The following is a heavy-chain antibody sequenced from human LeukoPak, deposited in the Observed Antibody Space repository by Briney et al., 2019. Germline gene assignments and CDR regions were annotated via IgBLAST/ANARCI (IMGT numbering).Heavy chain of an antibody. J-gene: IGHJ1*01. D-gene: IGHD4-17*01. CDR3: ASGGFGDYQEYFQH. CDR2: ISGSGGST. Sequence: PGGSLRLSCAASGFTFSSYAMSWVRQAPGKGLEWVSAISGSGGSTYYADSVKGRFTISRDNSKNTLYLQMNSLRAEDTAVYYCASGGFGDYQEYFQHWGQGTLVTVSS. V-gene: IGHV3-23*01. CDR1: GFTFSSYA.